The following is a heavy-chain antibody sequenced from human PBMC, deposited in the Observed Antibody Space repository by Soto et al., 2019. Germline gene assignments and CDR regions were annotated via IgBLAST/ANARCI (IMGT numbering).Heavy chain of an antibody. J-gene: IGHJ6*02. D-gene: IGHD6-13*01. V-gene: IGHV1-18*01. Sequence: ASVKVSCKASGYTFTIYGISWVRQAPGQGLEWMGWISAYNGNTNYAQKLQGRVTMTTDTSTSTAYMELRSLRSDDTAVYYCVRDVKSGSSWYAPSYYYYGMDVWGQGTTVTVSS. CDR1: GYTFTIYG. CDR3: VRDVKSGSSWYAPSYYYYGMDV. CDR2: ISAYNGNT.